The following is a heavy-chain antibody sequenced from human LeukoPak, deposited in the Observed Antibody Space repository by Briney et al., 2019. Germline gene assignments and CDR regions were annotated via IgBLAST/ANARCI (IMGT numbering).Heavy chain of an antibody. Sequence: PGRSLRLSCAASGFTFSSYAMSWVRQAPGKGLEWVSTISGSGGVTYYPDSVRGRFTISRDNSKNTLHLQMDSLRAEDTAIYYCAKWPEGATPKFHYWGQGTLVTVSS. CDR3: AKWPEGATPKFHY. CDR1: GFTFSSYA. CDR2: ISGSGGVT. D-gene: IGHD1-26*01. V-gene: IGHV3-23*01. J-gene: IGHJ4*02.